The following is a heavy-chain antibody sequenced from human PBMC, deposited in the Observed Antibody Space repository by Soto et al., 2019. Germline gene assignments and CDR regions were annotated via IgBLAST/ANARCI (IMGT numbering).Heavy chain of an antibody. CDR1: GYSFTSYW. CDR2: IYLSDSDT. Sequence: GESLKISGKGSGYSFTSYWIALVRQMPGKGLEWMGIIYLSDSDTRYSPSFQGRVTISADKSISTAYLQWSSLKASDTAMYYCARYSSGSPYYFHYWGQGTLATV. V-gene: IGHV5-51*01. CDR3: ARYSSGSPYYFHY. D-gene: IGHD6-19*01. J-gene: IGHJ4*02.